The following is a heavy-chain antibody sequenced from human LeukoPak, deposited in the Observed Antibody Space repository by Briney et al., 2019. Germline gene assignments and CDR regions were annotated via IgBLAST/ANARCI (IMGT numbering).Heavy chain of an antibody. Sequence: ASVKVSCKASGGTFSSYAISWVRQAPGQGLEWMGGIIPIFGTANYAQKFQGRVTITADESTNTAYMELSSLRSEDTAVYYCAREQASVTTPDYWGQGTLVTVSS. CDR2: IIPIFGTA. CDR1: GGTFSSYA. CDR3: AREQASVTTPDY. D-gene: IGHD4-11*01. V-gene: IGHV1-69*13. J-gene: IGHJ4*02.